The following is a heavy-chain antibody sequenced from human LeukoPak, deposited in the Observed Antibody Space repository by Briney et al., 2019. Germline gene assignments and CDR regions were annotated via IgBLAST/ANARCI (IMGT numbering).Heavy chain of an antibody. J-gene: IGHJ4*02. D-gene: IGHD3-9*01. CDR2: FDPEDGET. V-gene: IGHV1-24*01. Sequence: VASVKVSCKVSGYTLTELSMHWVRQAPGKGLEWMGGFDPEDGETIYAQKFQGRVTMTEDTSTDTAYMELSSLRSEDTAVYYCATAPLVIRTRSFGYWGQGTLVTVSS. CDR1: GYTLTELS. CDR3: ATAPLVIRTRSFGY.